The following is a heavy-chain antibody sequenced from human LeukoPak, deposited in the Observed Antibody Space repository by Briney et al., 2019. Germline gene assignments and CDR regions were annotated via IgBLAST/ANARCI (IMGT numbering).Heavy chain of an antibody. CDR3: ERQAAAGKRMEG. V-gene: IGHV4-39*01. Sequence: LETLSLTCTVSGGAISSTSYYWGSIRQPPGKGLEWIGSIFYSGNTYYNPSLKNRVTISVDTSKKQFSLNLRSVTAEDTAVSYSERQAAAGKRMEGWGQGATVTVYS. D-gene: IGHD6-13*01. CDR1: GGAISSTSYY. J-gene: IGHJ6*02. CDR2: IFYSGNT.